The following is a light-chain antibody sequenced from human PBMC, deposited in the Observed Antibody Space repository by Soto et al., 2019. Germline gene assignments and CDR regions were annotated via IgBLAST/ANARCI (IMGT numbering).Light chain of an antibody. CDR2: GAS. CDR3: QHYSLYSAP. V-gene: IGKV1-5*01. J-gene: IGKJ5*01. CDR1: QDISTY. Sequence: RLTQSPSSLSASVGDTVTISCRASQDISTYLAWYQHKPGKAPTLLILGASSLHNGVPPRFAGSGSGSEFTLTINRLQPDDFATYYCQHYSLYSAPFGQGTRV.